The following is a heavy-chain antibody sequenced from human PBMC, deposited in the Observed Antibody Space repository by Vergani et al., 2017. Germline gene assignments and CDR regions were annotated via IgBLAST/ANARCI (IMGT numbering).Heavy chain of an antibody. CDR2: ISYEGSNK. V-gene: IGHV3-30-3*01. CDR1: GFTFSSYA. D-gene: IGHD3-10*01. CDR3: ARARLLWFGESGLDY. J-gene: IGHJ4*02. Sequence: QVQLVESGGGVVQPGRSLRLSCAASGFTFSSYAMHWVRQAPGKGLEWVAVISYEGSNKYYADSVKGRLTISRDNSKNTLYLQMNSLRAEDTAVYYCARARLLWFGESGLDYWGQGTLVTVSS.